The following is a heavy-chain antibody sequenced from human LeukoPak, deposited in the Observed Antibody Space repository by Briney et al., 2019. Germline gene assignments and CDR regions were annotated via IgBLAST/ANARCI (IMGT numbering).Heavy chain of an antibody. V-gene: IGHV4-61*01. CDR3: ARVHTTVTTYYFDY. Sequence: SDTLSLTCTVSGGSVSSGSYYWSWIRKPPGKGLEWIGYIYYSGSTNYNPSLKSRVTISVDTSKNQFSLTLSSVTAADTAVYYCARVHTTVTTYYFDYWGQGTLVTVSS. J-gene: IGHJ4*02. CDR2: IYYSGST. D-gene: IGHD4-17*01. CDR1: GGSVSSGSYY.